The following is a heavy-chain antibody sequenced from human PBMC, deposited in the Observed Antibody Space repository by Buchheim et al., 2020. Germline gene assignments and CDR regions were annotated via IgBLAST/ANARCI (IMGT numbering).Heavy chain of an antibody. D-gene: IGHD1-26*01. CDR1: GYTFTDYY. CDR3: ARDDSGSYYYYYGMDV. J-gene: IGHJ6*01. Sequence: QVQLVQSGADVKKPGASVKVSCKASGYTFTDYYIHWVRQAPGQGLEWMGWINPNTGATNFAQKFQGRVTMTRDTSISTASMGVSTLRSEDTAVYYCARDDSGSYYYYYGMDVWGQGTT. V-gene: IGHV1-2*02. CDR2: INPNTGAT.